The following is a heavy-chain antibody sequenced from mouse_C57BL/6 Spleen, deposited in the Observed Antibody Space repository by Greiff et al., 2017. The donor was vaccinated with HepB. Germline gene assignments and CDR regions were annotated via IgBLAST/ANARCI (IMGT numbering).Heavy chain of an antibody. D-gene: IGHD1-3*01. CDR3: ARRLYKGFDY. Sequence: DVQLVESGGGLVKPGGSLKLSCAASGFTFSDYGMHWVRQAPEKGLEWVAYISSGSSTIYYADTVKGRFTISRDNAKNTLCLQMTSLRSEDTAMYYCARRLYKGFDYWGQGTTLTVSS. J-gene: IGHJ2*01. V-gene: IGHV5-17*01. CDR2: ISSGSSTI. CDR1: GFTFSDYG.